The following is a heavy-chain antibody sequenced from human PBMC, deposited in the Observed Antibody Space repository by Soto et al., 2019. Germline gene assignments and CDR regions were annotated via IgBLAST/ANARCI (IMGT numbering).Heavy chain of an antibody. V-gene: IGHV1-69*01. D-gene: IGHD4-17*01. CDR2: IIPIFGTA. Sequence: QVQLVQSGAEVKKPGSSVKVSCKASGGTFSSYAISWVRQPPGQGLEWMGGIIPIFGTANYAQKFQGRVTITADESTSTAYMGLSSLRSEDTAVYYCAGGPAPDGEPGYYFDYWGQGNLVTVS. CDR3: AGGPAPDGEPGYYFDY. J-gene: IGHJ4*02. CDR1: GGTFSSYA.